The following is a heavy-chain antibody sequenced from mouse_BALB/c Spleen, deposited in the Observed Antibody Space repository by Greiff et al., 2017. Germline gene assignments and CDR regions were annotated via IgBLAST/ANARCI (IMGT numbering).Heavy chain of an antibody. CDR2: ISSGGSYT. CDR1: GFTFSSYG. Sequence: EVQGVESGGDLVKPGGSLKLSCAASGFTFSSYGMSWVRQTPDKRLEWVATISSGGSYTYYPDSVKGRFTISRDNAKKTLYLQMSSLKSEDTAMYYCARQGGSSSYAMDYWGQGTSVTVSS. CDR3: ARQGGSSSYAMDY. D-gene: IGHD1-1*01. J-gene: IGHJ4*01. V-gene: IGHV5-6*01.